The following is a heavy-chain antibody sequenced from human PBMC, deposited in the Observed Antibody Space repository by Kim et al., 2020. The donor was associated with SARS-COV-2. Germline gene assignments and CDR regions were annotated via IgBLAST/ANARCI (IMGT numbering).Heavy chain of an antibody. D-gene: IGHD6-19*01. CDR3: ARLYSSGWLSLDAFDI. Sequence: GGSLRLSCAASGFTVSSNYMSWVRQAPGKGLEWVSVIYSGGSTYYADSVKGRFTISRDNSKNTLYLQMNSLRAEDTAVYYCARLYSSGWLSLDAFDIWGQGTMVTVSS. J-gene: IGHJ3*02. CDR2: IYSGGST. V-gene: IGHV3-53*01. CDR1: GFTVSSNY.